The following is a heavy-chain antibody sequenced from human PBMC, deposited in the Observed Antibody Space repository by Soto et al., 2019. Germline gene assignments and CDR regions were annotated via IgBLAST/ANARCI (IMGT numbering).Heavy chain of an antibody. CDR3: AREPGYCSSASCPSLYYFDY. Sequence: GGSLRLSCAASGFTFSSYAMSWVRQAPGKGLEWVSAISGSGGSTNYADSVKGRFTISRDNSKNTLYLQMNSLRAEDTAVYYCAREPGYCSSASCPSLYYFDYWGQGALVTVSS. J-gene: IGHJ4*02. CDR1: GFTFSSYA. V-gene: IGHV3-23*01. CDR2: ISGSGGST. D-gene: IGHD2-2*01.